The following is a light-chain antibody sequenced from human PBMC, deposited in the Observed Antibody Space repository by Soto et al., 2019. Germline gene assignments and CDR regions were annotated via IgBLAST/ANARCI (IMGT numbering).Light chain of an antibody. CDR2: DAS. V-gene: IGKV1-33*01. CDR1: QDISNF. Sequence: DILMTQSPSSLSASVGDRVTIPSQASQDISNFLNWYRQKPGEAPNLLIYDASTLEAGVPFRFTGSGSGSYFSFTISSLQPEDVATYYCQQYKSLPLTFGGGTKVEIK. J-gene: IGKJ4*01. CDR3: QQYKSLPLT.